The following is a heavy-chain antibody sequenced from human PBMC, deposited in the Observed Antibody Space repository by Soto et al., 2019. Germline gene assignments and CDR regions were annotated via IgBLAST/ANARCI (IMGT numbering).Heavy chain of an antibody. J-gene: IGHJ4*02. D-gene: IGHD3-22*01. Sequence: EVQLVESGGALVQPGRSLRLSCVASGFNFDDSAMNWVRQVPGKGLEWVSGITWNSGHILYADSVKGRFTSSRDNAKKSLYRELISLRPEDTALYYCAKGRSSMIVVVMDYWGQGTPVTVSS. V-gene: IGHV3-9*01. CDR3: AKGRSSMIVVVMDY. CDR1: GFNFDDSA. CDR2: ITWNSGHI.